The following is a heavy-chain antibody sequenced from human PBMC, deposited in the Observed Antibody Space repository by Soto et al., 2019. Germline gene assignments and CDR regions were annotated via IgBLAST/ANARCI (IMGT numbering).Heavy chain of an antibody. V-gene: IGHV3-21*01. CDR3: ARVVYFDRSAYGL. J-gene: IGHJ3*01. D-gene: IGHD3-22*01. Sequence: XESLRLSCAASGFSFSGYNMNGVRQAPGKGLEWVSSISGDSNYIYYADSVQGRFTISRDNAKNSVYLQMNSLRAEDTAVYYCARVVYFDRSAYGLWGQGTMVTVSS. CDR1: GFSFSGYN. CDR2: ISGDSNYI.